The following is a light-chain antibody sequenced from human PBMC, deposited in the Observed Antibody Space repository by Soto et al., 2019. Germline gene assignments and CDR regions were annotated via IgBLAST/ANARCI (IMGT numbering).Light chain of an antibody. CDR3: HQRQYWPPIT. CDR2: DAS. J-gene: IGKJ5*01. V-gene: IGKV3-11*01. CDR1: LSVSVY. Sequence: VVLTQSPATLSSSPGERATLSCRTSLSVSVYLDWYQQKPGQAHRLLISDASNRATGIPARFSGSGSGTDFTLTISSLEPEDFAVYYCHQRQYWPPITFGQGTRLENK.